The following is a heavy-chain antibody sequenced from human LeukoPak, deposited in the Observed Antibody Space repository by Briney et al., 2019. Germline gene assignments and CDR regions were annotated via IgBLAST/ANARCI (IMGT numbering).Heavy chain of an antibody. CDR2: VSKSSDYI. CDR1: GFTFNSYT. V-gene: IGHV3-21*04. D-gene: IGHD3-10*01. CDR3: ARDSLIQYGSGSYWGFDY. Sequence: GGSLRLSCAASGFTFNSYTMNWVRQAPGKGLEWVSCVSKSSDYIYYADSVRGRFTISRDNAKNLVYLEMNSLRAEDTAVYYCARDSLIQYGSGSYWGFDYWGQGILVTVSS. J-gene: IGHJ4*02.